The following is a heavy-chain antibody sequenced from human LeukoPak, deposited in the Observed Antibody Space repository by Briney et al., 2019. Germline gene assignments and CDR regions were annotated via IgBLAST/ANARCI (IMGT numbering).Heavy chain of an antibody. D-gene: IGHD3-22*01. V-gene: IGHV1-69*02. CDR3: ARPYYYDSSGYQDY. Sequence: ASVKVSCKASGYTFTGYYMHWVRQAPGQGLEWMGRIIPILGIANYAQKFQGRVTITADKSTSTAYMELSSLRSEDTAVYYCARPYYYDSSGYQDYWGQGTLVTVSS. J-gene: IGHJ4*02. CDR1: GYTFTGYY. CDR2: IIPILGIA.